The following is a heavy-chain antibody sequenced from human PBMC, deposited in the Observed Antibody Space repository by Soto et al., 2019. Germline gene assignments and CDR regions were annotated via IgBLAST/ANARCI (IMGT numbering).Heavy chain of an antibody. V-gene: IGHV3-9*01. J-gene: IGHJ6*02. CDR2: ISWNSGFI. CDR1: GFTFDDFA. D-gene: IGHD3-3*01. Sequence: PGGSRRLSCAASGFTFDDFAMHWVRRAPGKGLEWVSGISWNSGFIGYADSVKGRFTISRDNAKNSLYLQMNSLRAEDTALYYCAKDPGARFLTDGMDVWGQGTTVTVSS. CDR3: AKDPGARFLTDGMDV.